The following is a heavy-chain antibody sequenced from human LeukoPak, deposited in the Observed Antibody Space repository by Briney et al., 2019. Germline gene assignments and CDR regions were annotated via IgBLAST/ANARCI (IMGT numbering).Heavy chain of an antibody. CDR3: ARAHYDYVWGSYRPVDY. D-gene: IGHD3-16*02. CDR1: GFTFSSYW. CDR2: IKQDGSEK. J-gene: IGHJ4*02. Sequence: GGSLRLSCAASGFTFSSYWMSWVRQAPGKGLEWVANIKQDGSEKYYVDSVKGRFTISRDNAKNSLYLQMNSLRAEDTAVYYCARAHYDYVWGSYRPVDYWGQGALVTVSS. V-gene: IGHV3-7*01.